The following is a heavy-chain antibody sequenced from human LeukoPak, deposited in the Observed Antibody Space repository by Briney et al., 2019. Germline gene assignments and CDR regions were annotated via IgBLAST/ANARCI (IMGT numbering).Heavy chain of an antibody. CDR2: INHSGST. J-gene: IGHJ3*01. D-gene: IGHD3-10*01. Sequence: SETLSLTCAVYGGSFSGYYWSWIRQPPGKGLEWIGEINHSGSTNYNPSLKSRVTISVDTSKNQFSLKLSSATAADTAVYYCAMPDYGSGGFPYMDVWGQGTMVTVSS. V-gene: IGHV4-34*01. CDR3: AMPDYGSGGFPYMDV. CDR1: GGSFSGYY.